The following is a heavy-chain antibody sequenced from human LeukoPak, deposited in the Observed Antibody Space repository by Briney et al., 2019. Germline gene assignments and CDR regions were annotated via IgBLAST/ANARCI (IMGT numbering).Heavy chain of an antibody. D-gene: IGHD3-22*01. J-gene: IGHJ4*02. Sequence: GRSLRLSCAVSGFTFSSYAMHWVRQAPGKGLEWAAVISYDGINKYYADSVKGRFTISRDNSKNTLYLQMNSLRAEDTAVYYCARALYYYDSSGYGPGFDYWGQGTLVTVSS. V-gene: IGHV3-30-3*01. CDR2: ISYDGINK. CDR3: ARALYYYDSSGYGPGFDY. CDR1: GFTFSSYA.